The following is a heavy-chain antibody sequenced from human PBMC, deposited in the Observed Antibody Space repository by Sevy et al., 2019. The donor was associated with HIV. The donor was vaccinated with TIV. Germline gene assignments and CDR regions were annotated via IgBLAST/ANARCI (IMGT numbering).Heavy chain of an antibody. V-gene: IGHV3-11*01. CDR2: ISSSGSTI. D-gene: IGHD2-2*02. CDR3: ARDQGCSSTSCYTPKDYYYGMDV. Sequence: GGSLRLSCAAPGFTFSDYYMSWIRQAPGKGLEWVSYISSSGSTIYYADSVKGRFTISRDNAKNSLYLQMNSLRAEATAVYYCARDQGCSSTSCYTPKDYYYGMDVGGQGTTVTVSS. CDR1: GFTFSDYY. J-gene: IGHJ6*02.